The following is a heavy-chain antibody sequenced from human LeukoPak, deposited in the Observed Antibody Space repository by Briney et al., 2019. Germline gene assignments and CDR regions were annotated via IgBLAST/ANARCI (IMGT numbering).Heavy chain of an antibody. Sequence: GGSLRLSCAASGFTFRSYAMGWGCQTPGEGLEWVSFISGGGGGTYYAEFVKGRFTISRDNSKNTLCLQMNSLRAEDTAVYYCAKFNEILTGYFDYWGQGTLVTVSS. CDR3: AKFNEILTGYFDY. CDR2: ISGGGGGT. V-gene: IGHV3-23*01. J-gene: IGHJ4*02. D-gene: IGHD3-9*01. CDR1: GFTFRSYA.